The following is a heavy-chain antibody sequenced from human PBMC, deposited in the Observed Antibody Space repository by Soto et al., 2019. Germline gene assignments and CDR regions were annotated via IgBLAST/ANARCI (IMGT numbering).Heavy chain of an antibody. CDR1: GFSLSTSGVG. V-gene: IGHV2-5*02. CDR3: AHVVAGVAVGAFDI. Sequence: QITLKESGPSLVKPTQTLTLTCTFSGFSLSTSGVGVGWIRQPPGKALEWLALIYWDDDKRYSPSLKSRLTITKDTSKNQVVLTRTNMDPVDTATYYCAHVVAGVAVGAFDIWGQGTMVTVSS. CDR2: IYWDDDK. D-gene: IGHD3-3*01. J-gene: IGHJ3*02.